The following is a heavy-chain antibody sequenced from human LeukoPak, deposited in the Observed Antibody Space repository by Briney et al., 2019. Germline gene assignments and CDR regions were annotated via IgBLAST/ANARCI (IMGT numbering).Heavy chain of an antibody. D-gene: IGHD3-10*01. J-gene: IGHJ4*02. V-gene: IGHV4-34*01. CDR3: ARGPYYYGSGSYDY. Sequence: PSETLSLTCAVYGGSFSGYYWSWIRQPPGKGLEWIGEINHSESTNYNPSLKSRVTISVDTSKNQFSLKLSSVTAADTAVYYCARGPYYYGSGSYDYWGQGTLVTVSS. CDR2: INHSEST. CDR1: GGSFSGYY.